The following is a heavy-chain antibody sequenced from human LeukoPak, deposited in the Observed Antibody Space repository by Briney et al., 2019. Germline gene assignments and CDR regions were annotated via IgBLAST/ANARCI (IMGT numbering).Heavy chain of an antibody. J-gene: IGHJ3*02. CDR2: ISGSGGNT. CDR1: GFTFSSYA. V-gene: IGHV3-23*01. CDR3: AKDPPSTILDAFDM. Sequence: AGSLRLSCTASGFTFSSYAMSWVRQAPGKGLEWVGSISGSGGNTYYADSVRGRFTISRDNSKNAPYLEMDSLRAEATGLCFCAKDPPSTILDAFDMWGQETMVTV. D-gene: IGHD1-26*01.